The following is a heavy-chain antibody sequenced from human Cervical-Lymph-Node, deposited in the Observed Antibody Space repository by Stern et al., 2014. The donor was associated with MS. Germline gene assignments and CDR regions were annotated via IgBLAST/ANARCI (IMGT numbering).Heavy chain of an antibody. Sequence: QVTLKESGPTLVKPSQTLTLTCTFSGFSLNTRGVGVGWIRQPPGKALEWLAMIYWDDDKRYNPSLNSRFTISKDTSKNQVVLSMTNMDPVDTATYYCAHSVVVPTGVFDSWGQGTLVTVSS. V-gene: IGHV2-5*02. J-gene: IGHJ4*02. D-gene: IGHD2-2*01. CDR3: AHSVVVPTGVFDS. CDR1: GFSLNTRGVG. CDR2: IYWDDDK.